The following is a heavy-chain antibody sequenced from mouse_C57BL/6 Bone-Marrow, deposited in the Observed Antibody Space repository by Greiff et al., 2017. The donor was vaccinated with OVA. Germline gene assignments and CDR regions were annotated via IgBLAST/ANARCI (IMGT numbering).Heavy chain of an antibody. CDR2: IDPNSGGT. CDR3: ARGMVVPVRGAMDY. Sequence: QVQLQQPGAELVKPGASVKLSCKASGYTFTSYWMNWVKQRPGRGLEWIGRIDPNSGGTKYNEKFKSKATLTVDKSSSTAYMQLSSLTSEDSAVYSSARGMVVPVRGAMDYWGQGTSVTVSS. J-gene: IGHJ4*01. CDR1: GYTFTSYW. V-gene: IGHV1-72*01. D-gene: IGHD1-1*01.